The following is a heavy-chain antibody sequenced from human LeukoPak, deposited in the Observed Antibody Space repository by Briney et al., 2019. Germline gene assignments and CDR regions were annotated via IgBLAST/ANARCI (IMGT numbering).Heavy chain of an antibody. D-gene: IGHD6-13*01. Sequence: GRSLRLSCAASGFTFDDYAMHWVRQAPGKGLEWVSGISWNRGSIGYADSVKGRFTISRDNAKNSLYLQMNSLRAEDMALYYCAKDGYSSWDYYYMDVWGKGTTVTVSS. CDR1: GFTFDDYA. J-gene: IGHJ6*03. CDR2: ISWNRGSI. CDR3: AKDGYSSWDYYYMDV. V-gene: IGHV3-9*03.